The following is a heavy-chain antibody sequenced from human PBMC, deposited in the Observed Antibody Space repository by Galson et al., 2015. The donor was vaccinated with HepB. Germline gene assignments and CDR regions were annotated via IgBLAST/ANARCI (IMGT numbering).Heavy chain of an antibody. D-gene: IGHD3-16*01. CDR2: INTNTGNP. V-gene: IGHV7-4-1*02. J-gene: IGHJ4*02. CDR1: GYTFTSYA. Sequence: SVKVSCKASGYTFTSYAMNWVRQAPGQGLEWMGWINTNTGNPTYAQGFTGRFVFSLDTSVSTAYLQISSLKAEDTAVYYCARDQHGAGVITFGGVTVFDYWGQGTLVTVSS. CDR3: ARDQHGAGVITFGGVTVFDY.